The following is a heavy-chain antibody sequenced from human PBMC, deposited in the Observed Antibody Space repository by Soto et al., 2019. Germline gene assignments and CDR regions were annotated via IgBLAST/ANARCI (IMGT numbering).Heavy chain of an antibody. CDR3: AKDTRFSYSRSVYFDY. J-gene: IGHJ4*02. D-gene: IGHD6-13*01. V-gene: IGHV3-23*01. CDR1: GFTFSSYA. CDR2: ISGSGGST. Sequence: PGGSPRLSCAASGFTFSSYAMSWVRQAPGKGLEWASAISGSGGSTYYADSVKGRFTISRDNSKNTLYLQMNSLRAEDTAVYYCAKDTRFSYSRSVYFDYWGQGTLVTVSS.